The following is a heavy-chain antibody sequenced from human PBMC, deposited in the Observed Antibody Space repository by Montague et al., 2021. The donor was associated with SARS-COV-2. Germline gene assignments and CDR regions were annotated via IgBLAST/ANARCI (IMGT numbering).Heavy chain of an antibody. V-gene: IGHV4-34*01. CDR3: ARLRDGVVPSSIRGVGPDYAYYYMDV. J-gene: IGHJ6*03. CDR2: INHGGST. D-gene: IGHD2-15*01. CDR1: GTSFSGYY. Sequence: SETLSLTCAVHGTSFSGYYWNWIRQPPGKGLEWIGEINHGGSTKYSPSLKSRLTISADTSKNQFSLKLTSVAAADTAVYYCARLRDGVVPSSIRGVGPDYAYYYMDVWGRGTTVTVSS.